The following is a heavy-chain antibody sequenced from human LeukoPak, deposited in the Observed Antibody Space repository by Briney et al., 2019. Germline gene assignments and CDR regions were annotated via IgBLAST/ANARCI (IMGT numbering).Heavy chain of an antibody. D-gene: IGHD3-22*01. Sequence: GGSLRLSCAASGFTFSDYYMSWIRQAPGKGLEWVSYISSSGSTIYYADSVKGRFTTSRDNAKNSLYLQMNSLRAEDTAVYYCARGNLYYDSSGYYNQPFDYWGQGTLVTVSS. CDR1: GFTFSDYY. CDR2: ISSSGSTI. V-gene: IGHV3-11*01. J-gene: IGHJ4*02. CDR3: ARGNLYYDSSGYYNQPFDY.